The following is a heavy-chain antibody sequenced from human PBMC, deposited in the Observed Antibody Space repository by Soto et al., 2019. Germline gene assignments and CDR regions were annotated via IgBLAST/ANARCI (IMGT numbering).Heavy chain of an antibody. J-gene: IGHJ6*03. CDR3: AREERLRWFGESLNYYYYHYYMDA. CDR2: IYYSGST. D-gene: IGHD3-10*01. CDR1: GSSISSYY. V-gene: IGHV4-59*01. Sequence: PSETLSLTCTVSGSSISSYYWSWIRQPPGKGLEWIGYIYYSGSTNYNPSLKSRVTISVDTSKNQFSLKLSSVTAADTAVYYCAREERLRWFGESLNYYYYHYYMDAWGKGTTVT.